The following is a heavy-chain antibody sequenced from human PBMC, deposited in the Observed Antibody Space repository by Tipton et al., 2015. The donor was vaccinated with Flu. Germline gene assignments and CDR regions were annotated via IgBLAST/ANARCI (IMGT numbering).Heavy chain of an antibody. Sequence: QLVQSGAEVKKPGESLKISCKGSGYSFTSYWIGWVRQMPGKGLEWMGIIYPGDSDTRYSPSFQGQVTISADKSISTAYLQWSSLKASDTAMYYCARLVDYYGSGSYFDYWGQGTLVTVSS. CDR1: GYSFTSYW. D-gene: IGHD3-10*01. J-gene: IGHJ4*02. V-gene: IGHV5-51*01. CDR3: ARLVDYYGSGSYFDY. CDR2: IYPGDSDT.